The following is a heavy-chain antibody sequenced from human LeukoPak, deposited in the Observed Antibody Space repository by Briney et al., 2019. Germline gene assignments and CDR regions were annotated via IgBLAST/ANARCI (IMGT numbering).Heavy chain of an antibody. D-gene: IGHD3-22*01. V-gene: IGHV3-21*01. J-gene: IGHJ6*03. CDR3: ARAASYYDSSGIKVNYMDV. Sequence: NPGGSLRLSCAASGFTFSSYSMNWVRQAPGKGLEWVSSISSRSSYIYYVDSVKGRFTISRDNAKNSLYLQMNSLRAEDTAVYYCARAASYYDSSGIKVNYMDVWGQGTTVTISS. CDR2: ISSRSSYI. CDR1: GFTFSSYS.